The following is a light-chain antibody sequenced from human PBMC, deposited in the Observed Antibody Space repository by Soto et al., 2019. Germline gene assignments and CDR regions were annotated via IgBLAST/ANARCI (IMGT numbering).Light chain of an antibody. CDR2: AAS. Sequence: AIQMTQSPSSLSASVGDRVTITCQASQDISNYLNWYQQKPGKAPKLLIYAASSLQSGVPSRFSGSGSGTDFTLTISSLQPEDFATYYCLQDYNYPRTFGQGTKVAIK. CDR3: LQDYNYPRT. V-gene: IGKV1-6*01. J-gene: IGKJ2*02. CDR1: QDISNY.